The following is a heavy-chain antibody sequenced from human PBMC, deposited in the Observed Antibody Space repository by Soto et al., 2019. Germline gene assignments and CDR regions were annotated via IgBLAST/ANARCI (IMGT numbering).Heavy chain of an antibody. CDR2: IYYSGST. D-gene: IGHD6-6*01. V-gene: IGHV4-31*03. CDR1: GGSISSGGYY. J-gene: IGHJ6*02. Sequence: SETLSLTCTVSGGSISSGGYYWSWIRQHPGKGLEWIGYIYYSGSTYYNPSLKSRVTISVDTSKNQFSLKLSSVTAADTAVYYCARLPEYSSSFEPRGGMDVWGQGTTVTVSS. CDR3: ARLPEYSSSFEPRGGMDV.